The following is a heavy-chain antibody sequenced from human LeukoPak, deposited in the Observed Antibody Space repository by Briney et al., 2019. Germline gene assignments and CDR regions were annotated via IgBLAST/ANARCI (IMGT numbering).Heavy chain of an antibody. CDR3: ARDLYGDYSNDDY. J-gene: IGHJ4*02. V-gene: IGHV3-30*03. CDR2: ISYDGSNK. CDR1: GLTFSSFG. Sequence: PGGSLRLSCAASGLTFSSFGMRWVRQAPGKGLEWVAVISYDGSNKYYADSVKGRFTISRDNSKNTLYLQMNSLRAEDTAVYYCARDLYGDYSNDDYWGQGTLVTVSS. D-gene: IGHD4-17*01.